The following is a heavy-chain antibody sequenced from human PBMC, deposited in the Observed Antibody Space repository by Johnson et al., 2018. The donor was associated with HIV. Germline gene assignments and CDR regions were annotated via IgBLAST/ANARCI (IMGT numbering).Heavy chain of an antibody. CDR2: ISFDGNLQ. CDR1: GLSFSNYG. Sequence: QVQLVESGGGVVQPGKSLTLSCAVSGLSFSNYGIHWVRQAPGKGPEWVAVISFDGNLQKYADSVKCRFTISRDNSKNSLYMQMNSLRSEDTAVYYCARETGWIQLWSAFDIWGQGTMVTVSS. J-gene: IGHJ3*02. CDR3: ARETGWIQLWSAFDI. V-gene: IGHV3-33*08. D-gene: IGHD5-18*01.